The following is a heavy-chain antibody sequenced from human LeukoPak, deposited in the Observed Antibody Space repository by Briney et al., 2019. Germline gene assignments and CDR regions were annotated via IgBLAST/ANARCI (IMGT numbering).Heavy chain of an antibody. J-gene: IGHJ4*02. CDR3: ARVGSYFDLDY. V-gene: IGHV3-53*01. CDR1: DFTVRSNY. Sequence: GGSLRLSCAASDFTVRSNYMSRVRQAPGKGLEWVSLIYSGDSTNYADSVRGRFTISRDNSKKTLYLQMNSLRAEDTAVYYCARVGSYFDLDYWGQGTLVTVSS. CDR2: IYSGDST. D-gene: IGHD3-10*01.